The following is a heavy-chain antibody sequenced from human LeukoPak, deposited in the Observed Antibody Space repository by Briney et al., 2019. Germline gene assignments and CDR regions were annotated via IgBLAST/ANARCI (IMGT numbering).Heavy chain of an antibody. V-gene: IGHV4-4*07. CDR1: GGSINTYY. Sequence: SETLSLTCTVSGGSINTYYWSWIRQPAGKGLEWVGRIYASGSTNYNPSLKSRVTMSVDTSKNQFSLKLTSVTAADTAVYYCARGVAATSYFDYWGQGTLVTVSS. D-gene: IGHD6-13*01. CDR3: ARGVAATSYFDY. J-gene: IGHJ4*02. CDR2: IYASGST.